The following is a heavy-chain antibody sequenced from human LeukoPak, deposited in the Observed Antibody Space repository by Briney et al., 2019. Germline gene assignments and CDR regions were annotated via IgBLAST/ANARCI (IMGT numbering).Heavy chain of an antibody. CDR1: GFTFSSYS. J-gene: IGHJ4*02. CDR2: ISSSSSYI. Sequence: GGSLRLSCAASGFTFSSYSMNWVRQAPGKGLGWVSSISSSSSYIYYADSVKGRFTISRDNAKNSLYLQMNSLRAEDTAVYYCARYSADIAVAGTMRYWGQGTLVTVSS. CDR3: ARYSADIAVAGTMRY. D-gene: IGHD6-19*01. V-gene: IGHV3-21*01.